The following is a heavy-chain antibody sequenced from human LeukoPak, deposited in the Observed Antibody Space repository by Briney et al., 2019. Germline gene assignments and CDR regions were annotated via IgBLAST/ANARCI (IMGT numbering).Heavy chain of an antibody. Sequence: PGGSLRLSCAASGFIFNKFWMTWVRQAPGKGPGGGANIKEDGRERYDVDTVKGRFTVSRDNAQTSLYLQMNSLRAEDTAVYYCATTEDLTIFGSGGGQGTLVTVSS. CDR1: GFIFNKFW. CDR3: ATTEDLTIFGSG. J-gene: IGHJ4*02. D-gene: IGHD3-3*01. CDR2: IKEDGRER. V-gene: IGHV3-7*01.